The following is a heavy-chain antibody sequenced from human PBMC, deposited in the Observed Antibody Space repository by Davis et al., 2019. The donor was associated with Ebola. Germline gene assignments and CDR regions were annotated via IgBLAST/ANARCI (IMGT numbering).Heavy chain of an antibody. J-gene: IGHJ5*02. Sequence: SETLSLTCTVSGGSIRSFYWTWIRQPPGKGLEWIGEINHSGSTNYNPSLKSRVTISVDTSKNQFSLKLSSVTAADTAVYYCAKSYAWGYCTGGVCANWFDPWGQGTLVTVSS. V-gene: IGHV4-34*01. CDR1: GGSIRSFY. CDR3: AKSYAWGYCTGGVCANWFDP. CDR2: INHSGST. D-gene: IGHD2-8*02.